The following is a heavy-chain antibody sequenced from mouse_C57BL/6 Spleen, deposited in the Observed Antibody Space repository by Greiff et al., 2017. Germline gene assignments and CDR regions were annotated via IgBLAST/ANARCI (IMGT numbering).Heavy chain of an antibody. Sequence: QVQLQQPGAELVKPGASVKMSCTASGYTFTSYWITWVKQRPGQGLEWIGDIYPGSGSTNYNEKFKSKATLTVDTSSSTAYMQLSSLTCEDSAVYYCARKGFYDPYFDYWGQGTTLTVSS. CDR2: IYPGSGST. V-gene: IGHV1-55*01. D-gene: IGHD2-3*01. CDR3: ARKGFYDPYFDY. CDR1: GYTFTSYW. J-gene: IGHJ2*01.